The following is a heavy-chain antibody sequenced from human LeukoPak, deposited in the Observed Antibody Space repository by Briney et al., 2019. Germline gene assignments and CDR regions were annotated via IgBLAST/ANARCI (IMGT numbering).Heavy chain of an antibody. CDR2: IYYSGST. Sequence: SQTLSLTCTVSGGSISSGDYYWSWIRQPPGKGLEWIGYIYYSGSTYYNPSLKSRVTISVDTSKNQFSLKLSSVTAADTAVYYCARVLGDGDYTFDYWGQGTLVNVSS. D-gene: IGHD4-17*01. J-gene: IGHJ4*02. CDR1: GGSISSGDYY. V-gene: IGHV4-30-4*01. CDR3: ARVLGDGDYTFDY.